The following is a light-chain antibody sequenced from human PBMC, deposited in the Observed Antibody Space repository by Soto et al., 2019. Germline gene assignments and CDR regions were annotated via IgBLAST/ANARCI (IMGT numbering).Light chain of an antibody. CDR1: QGIRNE. V-gene: IGKV1-17*01. Sequence: EIEVSKKTSSQSASVGDRVTITCRASQGIRNELGWYQQKPGKAPKLLIYDASSLEGGVPSRFSGSGSGTEFTLTISGLQPDDFATYYCQQYNSFSWTFAQG. J-gene: IGKJ1*01. CDR2: DAS. CDR3: QQYNSFSWT.